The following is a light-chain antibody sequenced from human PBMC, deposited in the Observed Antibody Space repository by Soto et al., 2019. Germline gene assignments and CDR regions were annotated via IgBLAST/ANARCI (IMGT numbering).Light chain of an antibody. J-gene: IGKJ1*01. CDR1: QSVSSN. CDR2: GAS. V-gene: IGKV3-15*01. CDR3: QQYNNWPRT. Sequence: EIVMTQSPATLSVSPGERATLSCRASQSVSSNLAWYQQKPGQAPRLLIYGASTRATGIPARFSGSGSGTEFPLTIRSMQSEDFAVYYCQQYNNWPRTFGQGTQVEIK.